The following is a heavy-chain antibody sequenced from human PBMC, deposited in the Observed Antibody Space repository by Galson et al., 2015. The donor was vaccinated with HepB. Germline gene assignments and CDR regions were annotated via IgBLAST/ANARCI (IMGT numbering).Heavy chain of an antibody. Sequence: SLRLSCAASGFTFRSYAMNWVRQAPGKGLEWVSGISSGGDTTFYADSVKGRFTISRGNSKNTLYLQMNSLRAEDTAVYYCAREGAEQWLVRFQTPYYFDYWGQGTLVTVSS. CDR2: ISSGGDTT. CDR3: AREGAEQWLVRFQTPYYFDY. J-gene: IGHJ4*02. CDR1: GFTFRSYA. D-gene: IGHD6-19*01. V-gene: IGHV3-23*01.